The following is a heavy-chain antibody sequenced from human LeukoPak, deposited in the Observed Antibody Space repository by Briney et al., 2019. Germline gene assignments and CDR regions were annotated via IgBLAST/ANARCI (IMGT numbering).Heavy chain of an antibody. CDR2: IYSGGST. J-gene: IGHJ4*02. D-gene: IGHD4-23*01. CDR3: TRFVVTYYFDY. CDR1: GFTVSSNY. Sequence: EGSLRLSCAASGFTVSSNYMSWVRQAPGKGLEWVSVIYSGGSTYYADSVKGRFTISRDSSKNTLYPQMNSLRAEDTAVYYCTRFVVTYYFDYWGRGTLVTVSS. V-gene: IGHV3-66*02.